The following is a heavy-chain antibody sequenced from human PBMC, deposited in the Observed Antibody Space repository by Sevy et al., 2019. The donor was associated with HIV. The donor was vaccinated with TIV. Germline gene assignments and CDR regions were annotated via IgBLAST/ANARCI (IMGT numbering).Heavy chain of an antibody. CDR1: GYTFTGYY. CDR3: SRSVYGSGTYLNDY. V-gene: IGHV1-2*02. CDR2: INPNGGGT. D-gene: IGHD3-10*01. J-gene: IGHJ4*02. Sequence: ASVKVSCKASGYTFTGYYIHWVRQAPGQGLEWMGWINPNGGGTNYAQKFQGRVTMTGYTSISTAYMDLSRLRFDDTAVYYCSRSVYGSGTYLNDYWGQGTLVTVSS.